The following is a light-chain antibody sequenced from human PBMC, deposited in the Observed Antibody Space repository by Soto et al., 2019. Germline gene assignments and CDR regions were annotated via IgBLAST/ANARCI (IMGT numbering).Light chain of an antibody. J-gene: IGLJ1*01. CDR3: SSYTSSSTLYV. V-gene: IGLV2-14*01. CDR1: SSDGGDNNY. Sequence: QSALTQPASVSGSPGQSITISCTGTSSDGGDNNYVSWYQQHPGKAPKLMIYDVTHRPSGISNRFSGSKSGNTASLTISGPQAAYEADYYCSSYTSSSTLYVFGTGTKLTVL. CDR2: DVT.